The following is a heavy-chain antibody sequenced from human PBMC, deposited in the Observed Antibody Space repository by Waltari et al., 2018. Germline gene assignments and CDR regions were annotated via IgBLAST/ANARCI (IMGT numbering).Heavy chain of an antibody. D-gene: IGHD5-12*01. CDR3: ARDTVDSGYVGFYFDY. Sequence: QVQLVESGEGVVQPGRSLRLSCAASGFPLTSYAMHWVRQAPGKGLEWVAVISFDGSNKYYADSVKGRFTISRDNSKNTLYLQMNSLRAEDTAVYYCARDTVDSGYVGFYFDYWGQGTLVTVSS. J-gene: IGHJ4*02. V-gene: IGHV3-30-3*01. CDR1: GFPLTSYA. CDR2: ISFDGSNK.